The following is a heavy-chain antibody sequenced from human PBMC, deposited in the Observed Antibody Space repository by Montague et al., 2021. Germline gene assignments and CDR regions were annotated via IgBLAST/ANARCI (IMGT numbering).Heavy chain of an antibody. CDR3: SRAWVRSGFDS. J-gene: IGHJ4*02. D-gene: IGHD4-17*01. CDR1: GLTFSSYW. Sequence: FLRLSCAASGLTFSSYWMIWFRQAPGKGLEWVASIKKDGTEKHSGDSVMGRFTISRDNAKTSLYLQMNALRAEDTAVYFCSRAWVRSGFDSWGQGTLVTVSS. V-gene: IGHV3-7*05. CDR2: IKKDGTEK.